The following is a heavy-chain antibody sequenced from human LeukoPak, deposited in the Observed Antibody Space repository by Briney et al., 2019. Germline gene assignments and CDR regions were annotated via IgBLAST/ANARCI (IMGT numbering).Heavy chain of an antibody. V-gene: IGHV4-30-4*08. CDR1: GFTFSSYA. CDR2: IYYSGST. CDR3: ARDQVNERDYYYGMDV. J-gene: IGHJ6*02. D-gene: IGHD1-1*01. Sequence: LRLSCAASGFTFSSYAMSWVRQPPGKGLEWIGYIYYSGSTYYNPSLKSRVTISVDTSKNQFSLKLSSVTAADTAVYYCARDQVNERDYYYGMDVWGQGTTVTVSS.